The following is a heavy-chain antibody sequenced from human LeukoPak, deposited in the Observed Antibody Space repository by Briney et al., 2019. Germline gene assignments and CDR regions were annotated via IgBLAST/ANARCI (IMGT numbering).Heavy chain of an antibody. J-gene: IGHJ3*02. D-gene: IGHD6-19*01. CDR1: GYTFTDYY. CDR2: INPNSGGT. CDR3: ARGGSGWFDAFDI. Sequence: GASVKVSCKASGYTFTDYYLHWVRQAPGQGLEWMGWINPNSGGTNYAQKFLGRVTMTRDTSITTAYMGLSRLRSDDTAVYYCARGGSGWFDAFDIWGQGTMVTVSS. V-gene: IGHV1-2*02.